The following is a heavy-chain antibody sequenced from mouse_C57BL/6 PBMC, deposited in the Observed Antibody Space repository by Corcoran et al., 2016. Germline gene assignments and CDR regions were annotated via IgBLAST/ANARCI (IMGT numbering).Heavy chain of an antibody. J-gene: IGHJ4*01. V-gene: IGHV1-81*01. CDR2: IYPRSGNT. Sequence: QVQLQQSGAELARPGASVKLSCKASGYTFTSYGISWVKQRTGQGLEWIGEIYPRSGNTYYNEKFKGKATLTADKSSSTAYMELRSLTSEDSAVYFCAREEILENYGSSSYAMDYWGQGTSVTVSS. D-gene: IGHD1-1*01. CDR3: AREEILENYGSSSYAMDY. CDR1: GYTFTSYG.